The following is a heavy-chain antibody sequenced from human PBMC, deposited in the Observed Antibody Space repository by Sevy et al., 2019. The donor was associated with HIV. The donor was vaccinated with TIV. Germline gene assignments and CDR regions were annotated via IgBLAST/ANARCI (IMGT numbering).Heavy chain of an antibody. V-gene: IGHV3-43D*03. CDR2: ISWDGGST. CDR3: AKEAGQDYYDSSGYYPSGYFDY. Sequence: GGSLRLSCAASGFTFDDYAMHWVRQAPGKGLEWVSLISWDGGSTYYADSVKGRFTISRDNSKNSLYLQVNSLRAEDTALYYCAKEAGQDYYDSSGYYPSGYFDYWGQGTLVTVSS. D-gene: IGHD3-22*01. CDR1: GFTFDDYA. J-gene: IGHJ4*02.